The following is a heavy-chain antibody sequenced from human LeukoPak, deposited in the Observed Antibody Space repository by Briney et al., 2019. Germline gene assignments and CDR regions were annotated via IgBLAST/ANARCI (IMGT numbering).Heavy chain of an antibody. V-gene: IGHV4-34*01. CDR2: IYYSGST. D-gene: IGHD6-19*01. CDR3: ARLGSSAPLYYFDY. CDR1: GGSFSGYY. J-gene: IGHJ4*02. Sequence: SETLSLTCAVYGGSFSGYYWGWIRQPPGKGLEWIGNIYYSGSTYYNPSLKSRVTISADTSKNQFSLKLSSVTAADSAMYYCARLGSSAPLYYFDYWGQGTLVTVSS.